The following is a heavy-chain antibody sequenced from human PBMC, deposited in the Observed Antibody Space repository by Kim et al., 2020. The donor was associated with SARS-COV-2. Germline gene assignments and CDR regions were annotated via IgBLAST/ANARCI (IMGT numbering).Heavy chain of an antibody. CDR3: AARDDSSGYCQSAFDI. V-gene: IGHV3-23*01. Sequence: VKARFTISRDNSKNTLYLQMNSLRAEDTAVYYCAARDDSSGYCQSAFDIWGQGTMVTVSS. D-gene: IGHD3-22*01. J-gene: IGHJ3*02.